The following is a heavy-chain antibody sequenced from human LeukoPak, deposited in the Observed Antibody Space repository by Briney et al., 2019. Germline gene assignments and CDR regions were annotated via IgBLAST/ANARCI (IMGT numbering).Heavy chain of an antibody. CDR1: GGSISSSSYY. J-gene: IGHJ4*02. V-gene: IGHV4-39*01. Sequence: SETLSLSCTVSGGSISSSSYYWGWIRQPPGKGLEWIGSIYYSGSTYYNPPLKSRVTISVDTSKIQFSLKLNSVTAADTAVYYCARTTYDSSDYWGQGTLVTVSS. CDR3: ARTTYDSSDY. CDR2: IYYSGST. D-gene: IGHD5-12*01.